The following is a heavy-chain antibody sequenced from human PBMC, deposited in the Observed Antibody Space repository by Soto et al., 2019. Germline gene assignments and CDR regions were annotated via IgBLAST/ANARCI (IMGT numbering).Heavy chain of an antibody. CDR3: ATVGGYYYDSSGHHY. D-gene: IGHD3-22*01. J-gene: IGHJ4*02. V-gene: IGHV1-3*01. CDR2: INAGNGNT. CDR1: GYTFTSYA. Sequence: ASVKVSCKASGYTFTSYAMHWVRQAPGQRLEWMGWINAGNGNTKYSQKFQGRVTITRDTSASTAYMELSSLRSEDTAVYYCATVGGYYYDSSGHHYWGQGTLVTVSP.